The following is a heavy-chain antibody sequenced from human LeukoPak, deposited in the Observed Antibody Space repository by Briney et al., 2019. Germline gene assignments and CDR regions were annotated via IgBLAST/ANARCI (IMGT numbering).Heavy chain of an antibody. CDR2: IYYSGST. CDR3: AKSVEGYCSGGSCYSYYYYMDV. Sequence: SETLFLTCTVSGGSISSYYWSWIRQPPGKGLEWIGYIYYSGSTNYNPSLKSRVTISVDTSKNQFFLKLSSVTAADTAVYYCAKSVEGYCSGGSCYSYYYYMDVWGKGTTVTVSS. CDR1: GGSISSYY. J-gene: IGHJ6*03. V-gene: IGHV4-59*01. D-gene: IGHD2-15*01.